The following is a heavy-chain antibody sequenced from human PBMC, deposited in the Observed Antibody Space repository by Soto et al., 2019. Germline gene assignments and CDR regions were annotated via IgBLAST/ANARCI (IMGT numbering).Heavy chain of an antibody. CDR2: IKVNSGGT. J-gene: IGHJ4*02. CDR1: GYSFTGQY. D-gene: IGHD5-12*01. Sequence: AAVKVSCKASGYSFTGQYMHWVRQAPGQGLEWMGWIKVNSGGTNYAQKFQGRVTMSRDTSISTDYMELRRLRADDTAVYYCARARRGYDLGIAYRGQGTLVTVSS. CDR3: ARARRGYDLGIAY. V-gene: IGHV1-2*02.